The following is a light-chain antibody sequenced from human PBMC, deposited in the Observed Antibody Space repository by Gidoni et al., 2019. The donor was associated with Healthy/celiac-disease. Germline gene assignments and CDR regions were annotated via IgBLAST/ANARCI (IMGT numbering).Light chain of an antibody. CDR2: LGS. J-gene: IGKJ1*01. V-gene: IGKV2-28*01. CDR3: IQALQPPWT. Sequence: IVLTQYPLSLPVTPGEPASISCRSSQSLRHSTGYNYLACYLQKPGQSPQLLIYLGSTRASGLPDRVIGLGSGTDFPLKICSVEAEHVGVYCCIQALQPPWTFGQGTKVEIK. CDR1: QSLRHSTGYNY.